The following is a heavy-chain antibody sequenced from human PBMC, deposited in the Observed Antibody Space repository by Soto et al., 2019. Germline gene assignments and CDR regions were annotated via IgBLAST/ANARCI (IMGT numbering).Heavy chain of an antibody. CDR3: ARAPYSGSYGPQGAFDI. CDR1: GGTFSSYA. CDR2: IIPIFGTA. D-gene: IGHD1-26*01. V-gene: IGHV1-69*13. J-gene: IGHJ3*02. Sequence: SVKVSCKASGGTFSSYAIIWVRQAPGQGLEWMGGIIPIFGTANYAQKFQGRVTITADESTSTAYMELSSLRSEDTAVYYCARAPYSGSYGPQGAFDIWGQGTMVTVSS.